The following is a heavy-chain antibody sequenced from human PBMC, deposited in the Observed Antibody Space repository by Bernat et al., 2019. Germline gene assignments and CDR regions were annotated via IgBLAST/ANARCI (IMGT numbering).Heavy chain of an antibody. J-gene: IGHJ3*02. D-gene: IGHD6-13*01. CDR3: ASQGGYSSSFGAFDI. V-gene: IGHV3-66*04. Sequence: EVQLVESGGGLVQPGGSLRLSCAASGFTVSSNYMSWVRQAPGKGLEWVSVIYSGGSTYSADSVKGRFTISRDNSKNTLYLQMNSLRAEDTAVYYCASQGGYSSSFGAFDIWGQGTMVTVSS. CDR1: GFTVSSNY. CDR2: IYSGGST.